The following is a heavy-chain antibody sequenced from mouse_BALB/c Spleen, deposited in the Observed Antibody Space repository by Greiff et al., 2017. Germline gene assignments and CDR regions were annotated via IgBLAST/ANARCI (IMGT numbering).Heavy chain of an antibody. V-gene: IGHV2-9*02. D-gene: IGHD1-1*01. J-gene: IGHJ1*01. CDR3: ARDDSTTVDSWYFDV. CDR1: GFSLTSYG. CDR2: IWAGGST. Sequence: VQLKESGPGLVAPSQSLSITCTVSGFSLTSYGVHWVRQPPGKGLEWLGVIWAGGSTNYNSALMSRLSISKDNSKSQVFLKMNSLQTDDTAMYYCARDDSTTVDSWYFDVWGAGTTVTVSS.